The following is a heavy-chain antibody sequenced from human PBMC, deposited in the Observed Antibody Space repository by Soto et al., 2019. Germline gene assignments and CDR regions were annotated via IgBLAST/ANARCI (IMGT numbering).Heavy chain of an antibody. CDR1: GDSVSSNSAA. V-gene: IGHV6-1*01. CDR3: ARDFSYAAAGHRGEYNWFDP. Sequence: QVQLQQSGPGLVKPSQTLSLTCAISGDSVSSNSAAWNWIRQSPSRGLEWLGRTYYRSKWYNDYAVSVKSRITINPDTSKNQFSLQLNSVTPEDTAVYYCARDFSYAAAGHRGEYNWFDPWGQGTLVTVSS. J-gene: IGHJ5*02. CDR2: TYYRSKWYN. D-gene: IGHD6-13*01.